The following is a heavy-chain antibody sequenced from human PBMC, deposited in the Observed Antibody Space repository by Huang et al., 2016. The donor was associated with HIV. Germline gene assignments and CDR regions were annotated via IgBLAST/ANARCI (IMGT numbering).Heavy chain of an antibody. CDR3: ASLFFDY. Sequence: QVQLQQWGAGVLKPSETLSLTCAVYGGSFSGYYWSWIRQSPGKGLEWIGEINHSGSTNYNPSIKSRVTMSVDTSKNQFSLKLSSVTAADTAVYYCASLFFDYWGQGILVTVSS. CDR2: INHSGST. J-gene: IGHJ4*02. CDR1: GGSFSGYY. V-gene: IGHV4-34*01.